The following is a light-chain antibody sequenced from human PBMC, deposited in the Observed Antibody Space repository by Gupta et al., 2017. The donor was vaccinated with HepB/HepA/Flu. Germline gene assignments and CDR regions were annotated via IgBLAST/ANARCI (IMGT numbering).Light chain of an antibody. V-gene: IGLV2-8*01. CDR1: NTELGSYNF. J-gene: IGLJ1*01. CDR3: FSYAGGDNWV. CDR2: EVP. Sequence: SALTQPPSASGSPAQSVTISSTGSNTELGSYNFVSWFQQHPGKAPRLLIYEVPKRPAGVPGRFSGSKSGNTASLTVSVLQADDEADYYCFSYAGGDNWVFGTGTKFTVL.